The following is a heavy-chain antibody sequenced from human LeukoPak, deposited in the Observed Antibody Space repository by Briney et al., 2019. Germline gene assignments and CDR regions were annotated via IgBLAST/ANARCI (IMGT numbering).Heavy chain of an antibody. CDR1: GFSFSDYD. J-gene: IGHJ4*02. CDR2: IDTRSSYI. V-gene: IGHV3-21*01. CDR3: AREDGSRIAVAGSRY. D-gene: IGHD6-19*01. Sequence: GGSLRLSCAASGFSFSDYDMNWVRQAPGKGLEWVSPIDTRSSYIYYADSVKGRFTISRDNAKNSLFLQMNSLRDEDTAVYYCAREDGSRIAVAGSRYWGQGTLVTVSS.